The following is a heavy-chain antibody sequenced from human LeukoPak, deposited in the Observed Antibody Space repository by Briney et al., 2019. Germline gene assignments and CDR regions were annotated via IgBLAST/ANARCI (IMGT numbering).Heavy chain of an antibody. CDR2: ISYDGSNK. J-gene: IGHJ5*02. V-gene: IGHV3-30*18. D-gene: IGHD2-2*01. CDR3: AKDSPPYCSSTSCYPWFDP. CDR1: GFTFSSYA. Sequence: GGSLRLSCAASGFTFSSYAMSWVRQAPGKGLEWVAVISYDGSNKYYADSVKGRFTISRDNSKNTLYLQMNSLRAEDTAVYYCAKDSPPYCSSTSCYPWFDPWGQGTLVTVSS.